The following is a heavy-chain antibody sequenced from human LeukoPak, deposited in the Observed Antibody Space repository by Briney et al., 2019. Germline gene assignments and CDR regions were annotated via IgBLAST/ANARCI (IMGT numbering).Heavy chain of an antibody. CDR3: ARDSSSSSHYYYYYMDV. CDR2: IYYSGST. CDR1: GGSISSYY. D-gene: IGHD6-6*01. Sequence: SETLSLTCTVSGGSISSYYWSWIRQPPGKGLEWIGYIYYSGSTNYNPSLKSRVTISVDTSKNQFSLKLSSVTAADTAVYYCARDSSSSSHYYYYYMDVWGTGTTVTVSS. J-gene: IGHJ6*03. V-gene: IGHV4-59*01.